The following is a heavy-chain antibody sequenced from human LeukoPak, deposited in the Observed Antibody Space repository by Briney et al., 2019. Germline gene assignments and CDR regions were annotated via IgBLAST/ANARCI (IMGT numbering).Heavy chain of an antibody. Sequence: PGGSLRLSCAASGFTFSSYGMHWVRQAPGKGLEWVAFIRYDGSNKYYADSVKGRFTISRDNSKNTLYLQMNSLRAEDTAVYYCAKDRFGNPSAFDIWGQGTMVTVSS. V-gene: IGHV3-30*02. J-gene: IGHJ3*02. CDR1: GFTFSSYG. D-gene: IGHD1-14*01. CDR3: AKDRFGNPSAFDI. CDR2: IRYDGSNK.